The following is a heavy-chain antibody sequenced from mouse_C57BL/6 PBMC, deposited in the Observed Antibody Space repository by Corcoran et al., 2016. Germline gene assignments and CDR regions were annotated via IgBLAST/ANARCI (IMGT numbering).Heavy chain of an antibody. J-gene: IGHJ1*03. D-gene: IGHD1-1*01. CDR1: GYTFTDYY. V-gene: IGHV1-26*01. CDR2: INPNNGGT. Sequence: EVQLQQSGPELVKPGASVKISCKASGYTFTDYYMNWVKQSHGKSLEWIGDINPNNGGTSYNQKFKGKATLTVDKSSSTAYMELRSLTSEDSAVYFCARSPTVVATRYFDVWGTGTTVTVSS. CDR3: ARSPTVVATRYFDV.